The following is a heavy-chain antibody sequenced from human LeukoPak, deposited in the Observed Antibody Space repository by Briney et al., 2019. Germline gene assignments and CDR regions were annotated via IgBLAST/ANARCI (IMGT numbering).Heavy chain of an antibody. CDR1: GFTFSNYG. J-gene: IGHJ4*02. D-gene: IGHD5-18*01. CDR2: IRYDGSKK. Sequence: HPGGSLRLSCAAPGFTFSNYGMHWVRQAPGKGLEWVALIRYDGSKKDYADSVKGRFTISRDNSKNTLYLQMDSLRAEDTAVYYCARTGDTERFDYWGQGTLVTVSS. CDR3: ARTGDTERFDY. V-gene: IGHV3-33*01.